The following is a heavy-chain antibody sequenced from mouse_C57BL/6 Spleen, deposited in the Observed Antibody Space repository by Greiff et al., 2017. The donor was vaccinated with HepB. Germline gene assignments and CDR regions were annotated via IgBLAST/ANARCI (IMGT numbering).Heavy chain of an antibody. V-gene: IGHV1-62-2*01. CDR2: FYPGSGSI. Sequence: VQVVESGAELVKPGASVKLSCKASGYTFTEYTIHWVKQRSGQGLEWIGWFYPGSGSIKYNEKFKDKATLTADTSSSTVYMELRRLTSEDSAVYFVAIHEGYDGYCCAYWGQGTLVTVSA. CDR1: GYTFTEYT. D-gene: IGHD2-3*01. CDR3: AIHEGYDGYCCAY. J-gene: IGHJ3*01.